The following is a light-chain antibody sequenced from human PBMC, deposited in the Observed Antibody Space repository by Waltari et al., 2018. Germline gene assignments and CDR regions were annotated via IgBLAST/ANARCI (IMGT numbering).Light chain of an antibody. Sequence: QSALTQPASVTGSPGQSVTISCTGTSSDICVYNFVSWYQQHPGKAPKLMIYDVTNRPSGVSDRFSASKSGNTASLTISGLQAEDEGDYYCSSYTSSSTVVFGGGTKLTVL. V-gene: IGLV2-14*03. CDR2: DVT. J-gene: IGLJ2*01. CDR1: SSDICVYNF. CDR3: SSYTSSSTVV.